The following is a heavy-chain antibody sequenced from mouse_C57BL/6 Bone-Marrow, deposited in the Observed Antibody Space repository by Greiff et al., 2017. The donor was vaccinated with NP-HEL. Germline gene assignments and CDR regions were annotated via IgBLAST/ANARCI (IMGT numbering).Heavy chain of an antibody. D-gene: IGHD1-1*01. CDR2: IYPGSGNT. Sequence: VQLQQSGAELVRPGASVKLSCKASGYTFTDYYINWVKQRPGQGLEWIARIYPGSGNTYYNEKFKGKATLTAEKSSSTAYMQLSSLTSEDSAVYFCAREGYYGSSYGPMDYWGQGTSVTVSS. V-gene: IGHV1-76*01. CDR1: GYTFTDYY. J-gene: IGHJ4*01. CDR3: AREGYYGSSYGPMDY.